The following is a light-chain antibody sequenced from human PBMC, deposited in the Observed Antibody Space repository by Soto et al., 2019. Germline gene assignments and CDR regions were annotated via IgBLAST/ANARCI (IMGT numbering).Light chain of an antibody. J-gene: IGKJ5*01. Sequence: DLALTWSPLSLPVXLGQXASIXXXXNXXLVHSYGISYFSWCQQMPGPAPRRLIYKVSNRDTGVPARFSGSGSGTDFALKISRVETEDVGVYYCIQGTKWPITFVQITRLDIK. CDR3: IQGTKWPIT. CDR1: XXLVHSYGISY. CDR2: KVS. V-gene: IGKV2-30*02.